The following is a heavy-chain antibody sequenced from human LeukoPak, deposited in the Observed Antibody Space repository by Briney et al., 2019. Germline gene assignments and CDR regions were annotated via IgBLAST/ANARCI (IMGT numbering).Heavy chain of an antibody. CDR2: IYSGGST. D-gene: IGHD3-3*01. Sequence: GGSLRLSCAASGFTVSSNYMSWVRQAPGKGLEWVSVIYSGGSTYYADSVKGRFTIPRDNSKNTLYLQMNSLRAEDTAVYYCARNHYDFWSGYYRYYYGMDVWGQGTTVTVSS. J-gene: IGHJ6*02. V-gene: IGHV3-66*01. CDR1: GFTVSSNY. CDR3: ARNHYDFWSGYYRYYYGMDV.